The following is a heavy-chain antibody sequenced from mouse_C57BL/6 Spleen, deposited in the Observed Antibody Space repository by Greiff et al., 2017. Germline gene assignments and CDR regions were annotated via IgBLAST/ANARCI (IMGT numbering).Heavy chain of an antibody. CDR1: GYTFTDYY. Sequence: EVQLMESGPELVKPGASVKISCKASGYTFTDYYMNWVKQSHGKSLEWIGDINPNNGGTSYNQKFKGKATLTVDKSSSTAYMGLRSLTSEDSAVYYCARSYYGSSWYFGVWGTGTTVTVSS. J-gene: IGHJ1*03. CDR3: ARSYYGSSWYFGV. CDR2: INPNNGGT. D-gene: IGHD1-1*01. V-gene: IGHV1-26*01.